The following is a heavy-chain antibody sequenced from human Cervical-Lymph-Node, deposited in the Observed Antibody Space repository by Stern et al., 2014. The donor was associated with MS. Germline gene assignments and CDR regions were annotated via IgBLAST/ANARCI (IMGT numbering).Heavy chain of an antibody. J-gene: IGHJ4*02. Sequence: VQLVESGAEVKKPGASVKVSCMVSGDTLSELSMHWVRQARGKGLEWMGGFDPEVGETTYAQKFQGRVTMTEDTLTDTAYMNLSSLRSEDTAVYYCATGGPAGVDYWGQGTLVTVSS. CDR3: ATGGPAGVDY. D-gene: IGHD6-19*01. CDR1: GDTLSELS. CDR2: FDPEVGET. V-gene: IGHV1-24*01.